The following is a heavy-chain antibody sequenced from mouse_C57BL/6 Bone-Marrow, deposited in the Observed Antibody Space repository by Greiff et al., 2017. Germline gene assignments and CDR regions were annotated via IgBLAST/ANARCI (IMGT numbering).Heavy chain of an antibody. CDR1: GYTFTSYW. CDR3: ASPGAWFAY. J-gene: IGHJ3*01. Sequence: QVQLQQPGAELVKPGASVTLSCKASGYTFTSYWMQWVKQRPGQGLEWIGEIDPSDSYTNYNQKFKGKATLTVDTSASTAYMQLSSLTSEDSAVYYCASPGAWFAYWGQGTLVTVSA. CDR2: IDPSDSYT. D-gene: IGHD4-1*01. V-gene: IGHV1-50*01.